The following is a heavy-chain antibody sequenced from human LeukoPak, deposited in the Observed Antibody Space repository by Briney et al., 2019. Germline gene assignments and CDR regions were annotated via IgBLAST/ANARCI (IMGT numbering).Heavy chain of an antibody. Sequence: GGSLRLSCAASGFTFGSYWMSGVRQAPGKGLEWVANIKQGGSERDYVDSVKGRFSISRDNAKNSLYLQMNSLTVDDTAVYYCARLRGGYYFDYWGQGTLVTVSS. V-gene: IGHV3-7*04. CDR3: ARLRGGYYFDY. J-gene: IGHJ4*02. D-gene: IGHD1-26*01. CDR1: GFTFGSYW. CDR2: IKQGGSER.